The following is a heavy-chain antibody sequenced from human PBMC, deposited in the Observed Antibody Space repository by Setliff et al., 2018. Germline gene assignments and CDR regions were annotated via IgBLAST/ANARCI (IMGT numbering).Heavy chain of an antibody. CDR1: GGTFSKYG. D-gene: IGHD2-21*02. CDR2: IIPNFRTT. Sequence: SVKVSCKASGGTFSKYGISWVRQAPGQGLEWMGGIIPNFRTTSYAQKFQGRVTISTDESTMSAYMELNSLRPEDTAMYYCAREEVIVMTVNNYYYYMDVWGKGTTVTVSS. J-gene: IGHJ6*03. V-gene: IGHV1-69*05. CDR3: AREEVIVMTVNNYYYYMDV.